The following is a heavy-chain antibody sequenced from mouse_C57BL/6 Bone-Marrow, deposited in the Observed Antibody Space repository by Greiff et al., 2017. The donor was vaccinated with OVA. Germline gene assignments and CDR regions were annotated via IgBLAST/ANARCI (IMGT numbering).Heavy chain of an antibody. Sequence: VQLQQSGPGLVQPSQSLSITCTASGFSLTSYGVHWVRQSPGTGLEWLGVIWSGGSTDSNAAFISRLSISKDNSKSQVFFKMNRLQADDTAIYYCARNWGIWFAYWGQGTLVTVSA. CDR2: IWSGGST. CDR3: ARNWGIWFAY. J-gene: IGHJ3*01. CDR1: GFSLTSYG. V-gene: IGHV2-2*01.